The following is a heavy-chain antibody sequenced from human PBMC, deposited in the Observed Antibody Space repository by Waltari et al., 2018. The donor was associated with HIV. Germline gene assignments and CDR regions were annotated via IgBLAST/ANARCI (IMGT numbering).Heavy chain of an antibody. Sequence: EVQLVESGGGLVKPGGSIRLSCAASGFTFSSAWMNWVRQAPGKGLEWVGRIKSKTDGGTIDYAAPMKGRFTISRDDSINTVFLQMNSVKAEDTAVYYCSTDVVKWLPSHNYFDYWGQGTLVTVSS. V-gene: IGHV3-15*01. CDR2: IKSKTDGGTI. D-gene: IGHD5-12*01. CDR3: STDVVKWLPSHNYFDY. J-gene: IGHJ4*02. CDR1: GFTFSSAW.